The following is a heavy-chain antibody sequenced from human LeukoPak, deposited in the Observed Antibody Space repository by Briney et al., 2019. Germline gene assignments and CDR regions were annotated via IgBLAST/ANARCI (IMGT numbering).Heavy chain of an antibody. J-gene: IGHJ5*02. D-gene: IGHD1-26*01. CDR3: ARDNSVGDVAWWFDP. Sequence: ASVKVSCKASGYSFASHYMHWVRQAPGQGLEWLGLINPTGSSTLYAQKFRGRVTMTRDMSTTTDYMELSSLRSDDTAVYYCARDNSVGDVAWWFDPWGQGTLVTVSS. CDR2: INPTGSST. V-gene: IGHV1-46*01. CDR1: GYSFASHY.